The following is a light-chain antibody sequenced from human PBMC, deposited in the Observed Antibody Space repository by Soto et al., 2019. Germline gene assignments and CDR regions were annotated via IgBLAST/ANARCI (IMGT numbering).Light chain of an antibody. V-gene: IGKV3D-15*01. CDR3: QQFHNWPWT. Sequence: IVLTQAPCTLSGSQGERATISCRASQSVSRYLTWYQQKPGQAPRLLIYGASTRATGIPARFSGSGSGTEFTLTLSSLQSEDFAVYYCQQFHNWPWTFGQGTNVDI. CDR1: QSVSRY. CDR2: GAS. J-gene: IGKJ1*01.